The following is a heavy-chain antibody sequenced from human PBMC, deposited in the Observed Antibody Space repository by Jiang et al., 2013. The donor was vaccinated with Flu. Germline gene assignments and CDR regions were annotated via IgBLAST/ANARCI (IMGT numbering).Heavy chain of an antibody. CDR1: GYTFTGYY. Sequence: GAEVKKPGASVKVSCKASGYTFTGYYMHWVRQAPGQGLEWMGWINPNSGGTNYAQKFQGRVTMTRDTSISTAYMELSRLRSDDTAVYYCAREFVPYSGSPIDYWGQGTLVTVSS. CDR3: AREFVPYSGSPIDY. V-gene: IGHV1-2*02. J-gene: IGHJ4*02. D-gene: IGHD1-26*01. CDR2: INPNSGGT.